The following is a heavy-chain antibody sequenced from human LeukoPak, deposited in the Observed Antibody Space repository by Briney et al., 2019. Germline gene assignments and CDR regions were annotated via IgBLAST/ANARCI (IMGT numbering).Heavy chain of an antibody. V-gene: IGHV3-13*01. Sequence: GGTLRLSCAASGFTFSSYDMHWVRQATGKGLEWVSAIGTAGDTYYPGSVKGRFTISRDNAKNSLYLQMNSLRAEDTALYYCAKQHFGSGSYSDFDYWGQGTLVTVSS. CDR1: GFTFSSYD. CDR3: AKQHFGSGSYSDFDY. J-gene: IGHJ4*02. D-gene: IGHD3-10*01. CDR2: IGTAGDT.